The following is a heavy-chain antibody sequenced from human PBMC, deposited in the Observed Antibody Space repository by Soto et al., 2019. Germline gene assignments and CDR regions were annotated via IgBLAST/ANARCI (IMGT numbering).Heavy chain of an antibody. D-gene: IGHD7-27*01. Sequence: GASVKVSCKASGYTFTSYYMHWVRQAPGQGLEWMRIINTSGGSTSYAQKFQGRVTMTRDTSTSTVYMELSSLRSEDTAVYYCARGGEEGNAFDIWGQGTMVTVSS. CDR3: ARGGEEGNAFDI. J-gene: IGHJ3*02. CDR1: GYTFTSYY. V-gene: IGHV1-46*03. CDR2: INTSGGST.